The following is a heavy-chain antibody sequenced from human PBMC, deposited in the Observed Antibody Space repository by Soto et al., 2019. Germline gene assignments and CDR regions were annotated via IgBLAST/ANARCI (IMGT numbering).Heavy chain of an antibody. CDR3: ARVPHGENACEI. CDR2: IIPIFGTA. V-gene: IGHV1-69*13. CDR1: GGTFSSYA. Sequence: SVKVSCKASGGTFSSYAISWVRQAPGQGLEWMGGIIPIFGTANYAQKFQGRVTITADESTSTAYMELRSLRSEDTAVYYCARVPHGENACEIWGQGTMVTVSS. D-gene: IGHD3-10*01. J-gene: IGHJ3*02.